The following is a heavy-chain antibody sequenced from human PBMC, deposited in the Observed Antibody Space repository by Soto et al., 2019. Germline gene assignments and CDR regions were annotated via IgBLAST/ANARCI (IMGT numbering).Heavy chain of an antibody. Sequence: QVQLVQSGAEEKKPGASVKVSCKASGYTFTSYAMHWVRQAPGQRLEWMGWINAGNGNTKYSQKFQGRVTITRDTTASTAYMELGSLRSEDTAVYYCARAWVVVTAPDSWGQGTLVTVSS. J-gene: IGHJ4*02. CDR2: INAGNGNT. CDR3: ARAWVVVTAPDS. CDR1: GYTFTSYA. V-gene: IGHV1-3*05. D-gene: IGHD2-21*02.